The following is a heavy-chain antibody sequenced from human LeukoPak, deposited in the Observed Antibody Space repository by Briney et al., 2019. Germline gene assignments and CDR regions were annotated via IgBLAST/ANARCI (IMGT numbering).Heavy chain of an antibody. Sequence: ASVNVSCKASGYTFARYGIHWVRQAPGQSLEWMGWITGGNDKTKYSQMFQGRVTVTRDTSASAAYMELSSLKSEDTAVYYCAVGTTGSTVHFDYWGQGTLVTVSS. D-gene: IGHD4-17*01. CDR3: AVGTTGSTVHFDY. CDR2: ITGGNDKT. V-gene: IGHV1-3*01. J-gene: IGHJ4*02. CDR1: GYTFARYG.